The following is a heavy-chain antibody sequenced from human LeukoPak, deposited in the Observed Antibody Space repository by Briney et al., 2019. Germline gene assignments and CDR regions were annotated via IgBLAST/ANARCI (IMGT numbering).Heavy chain of an antibody. J-gene: IGHJ3*02. V-gene: IGHV1-2*02. CDR3: DLWFGGTDAFDI. Sequence: PRASVKVSCKASGYTFTSYYMHWVRQAPGQGLEWMGWINPNSGGTNYAQKFQGRVTMTRDTSISTAYMELSRLRSDGTAVYYCDLWFGGTDAFDIWGQGTMVTVSS. D-gene: IGHD3-10*01. CDR2: INPNSGGT. CDR1: GYTFTSYY.